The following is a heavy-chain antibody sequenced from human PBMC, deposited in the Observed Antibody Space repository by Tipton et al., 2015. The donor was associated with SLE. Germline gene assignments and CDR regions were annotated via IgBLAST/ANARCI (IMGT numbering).Heavy chain of an antibody. D-gene: IGHD2-2*01. CDR3: VRVAICGSTSCAYFDN. CDR2: IKQDGSET. CDR1: GFTFSSHW. Sequence: SLRLSCAASGFTFSSHWMSWVRPAPGKGLEWVAHIKQDGSETYCVDSVKGRCTVSRDNTKESLYMQMNSLRDEDTAVYYCVRVAICGSTSCAYFDNWGQGTLVTVSS. V-gene: IGHV3-7*04. J-gene: IGHJ4*02.